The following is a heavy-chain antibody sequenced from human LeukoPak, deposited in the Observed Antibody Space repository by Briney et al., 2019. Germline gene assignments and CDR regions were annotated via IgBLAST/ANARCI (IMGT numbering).Heavy chain of an antibody. D-gene: IGHD1-26*01. CDR3: ARDSGPCMDV. CDR2: IWYDGSNK. V-gene: IGHV3-33*01. J-gene: IGHJ6*02. CDR1: GFTFSSYG. Sequence: GGSLRLSCAASGFTFSSYGMHWVRQAPGKGLEGVAVIWYDGSNKYYADSVKGRFTISRDNSKNTLYLQMNSLRAEDTAVYYCARDSGPCMDVWGQGTTVTVSS.